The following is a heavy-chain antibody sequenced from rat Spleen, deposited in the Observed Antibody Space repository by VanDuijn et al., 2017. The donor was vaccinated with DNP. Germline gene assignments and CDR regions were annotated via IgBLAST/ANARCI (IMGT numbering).Heavy chain of an antibody. Sequence: EVQLVESGGGLVQPGRSLKLSCAASGFTFSDHNMAWVRLAPKKGLEWVATISYDGSETYYRNSVKGRFTISRDNARSTLYLQMNSLRSEDTATYYCTRPVITTVVTFDYWGQGVMVTVSS. D-gene: IGHD1-1*01. V-gene: IGHV5-7*01. J-gene: IGHJ2*01. CDR3: TRPVITTVVTFDY. CDR2: ISYDGSET. CDR1: GFTFSDHN.